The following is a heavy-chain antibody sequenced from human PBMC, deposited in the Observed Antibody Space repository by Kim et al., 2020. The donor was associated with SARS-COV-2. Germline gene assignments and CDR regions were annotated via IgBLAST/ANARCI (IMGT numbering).Heavy chain of an antibody. CDR2: IRSKVNNYAT. CDR1: GFTLSGSA. D-gene: IGHD1-26*01. V-gene: IGHV3-73*01. J-gene: IGHJ5*02. Sequence: GGSLRLSCAASGFTLSGSAMHWVRQASGKGLEWVGRIRSKVNNYATTYGASMKGRFTISRDDSKNTAYLQMNSLTTDDTAVYYCTGRRFDPWGQGTLVTVSS. CDR3: TGRRFDP.